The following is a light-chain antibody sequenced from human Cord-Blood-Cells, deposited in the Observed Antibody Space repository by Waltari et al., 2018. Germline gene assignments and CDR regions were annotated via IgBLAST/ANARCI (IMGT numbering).Light chain of an antibody. CDR1: QSVSSN. CDR3: QQYNNWPSYT. CDR2: GAS. J-gene: IGKJ2*01. V-gene: IGKV3-15*01. Sequence: EIVMTQSPATLSVSPGERATLPCRASQSVSSNLAWYQQKPGQAPRLLLCGASTRSTGIPARFSGSGSGTEFTLTISSLQSEDFAVYYCQQYNNWPSYTFGQGTKLEIK.